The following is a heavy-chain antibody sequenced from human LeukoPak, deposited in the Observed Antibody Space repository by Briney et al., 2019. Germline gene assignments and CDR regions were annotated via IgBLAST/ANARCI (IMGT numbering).Heavy chain of an antibody. J-gene: IGHJ6*03. CDR2: LYHSDSI. CDR1: GYSISSGYY. CDR3: ARQHDSYHYYYVDV. D-gene: IGHD6-13*01. V-gene: IGHV4-38-2*02. Sequence: SETLSLTCTVSGYSISSGYYWIWIRQPPGKGLEWIGSLYHSDSIYYNSSLESRVTTSVDTSKNQFSLKLSFVTAADTAVYYCARQHDSYHYYYVDVWGKGTTVTVSS.